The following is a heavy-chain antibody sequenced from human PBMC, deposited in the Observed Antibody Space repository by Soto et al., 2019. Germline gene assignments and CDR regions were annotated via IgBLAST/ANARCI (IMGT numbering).Heavy chain of an antibody. CDR2: IIPIFGTA. CDR3: ASDPYYYDSTS. D-gene: IGHD3-22*01. CDR1: GGTFSSYA. V-gene: IGHV1-69*13. J-gene: IGHJ4*02. Sequence: SVKVSCKASGGTFSSYAISWVRQAPGQGLEWMGGIIPIFGTANYAQKFQGRVTITADESTSTAYMELSSLRPEDTAVYYCASDPYYYDSTSWGQGTLVTVSS.